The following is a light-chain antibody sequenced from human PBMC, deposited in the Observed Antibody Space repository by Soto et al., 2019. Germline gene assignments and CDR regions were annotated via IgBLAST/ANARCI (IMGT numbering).Light chain of an antibody. CDR1: QSISTN. J-gene: IGKJ5*01. CDR2: GAS. CDR3: QQYNSWPPIT. V-gene: IGKV3-15*01. Sequence: EIVLTQSPGTLSLSPGERATLSCRASQSISTNLAWFQHKPGQAPRLLIYGASTRATGIPARFSGSGSGTEFTLTINSLQSDDFAVYFCQQYNSWPPITFGQGTRLEIK.